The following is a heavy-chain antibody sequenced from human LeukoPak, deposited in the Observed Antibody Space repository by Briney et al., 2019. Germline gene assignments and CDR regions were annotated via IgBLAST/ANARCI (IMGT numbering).Heavy chain of an antibody. J-gene: IGHJ5*01. CDR3: VKDPRDTYGTNWFVS. CDR2: ISGTGGAT. Sequence: GRSLRLSCVASGFSFGNYAMSWVRQAPGKGRQWVSQISGTGGATWYAGFPRDRFTISRHNSKKTLYLQMSGLGVEDTAMYYCVKDPRDTYGTNWFVSWGQGTLLIVSS. V-gene: IGHV3-23*01. CDR1: GFSFGNYA. D-gene: IGHD2-8*01.